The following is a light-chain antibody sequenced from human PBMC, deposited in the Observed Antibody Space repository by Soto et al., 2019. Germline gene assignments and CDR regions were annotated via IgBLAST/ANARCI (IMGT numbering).Light chain of an antibody. J-gene: IGKJ1*01. Sequence: DIQMTQSPSTLSASVGDRVTITCRASQSISTWLAWYQQKPGKAPKLLMHDASSLESGVPSRFSGSASGTEFTLTISSLQPDDFATYFCQQYSTYSWTFGQGTKGDIK. CDR2: DAS. CDR3: QQYSTYSWT. CDR1: QSISTW. V-gene: IGKV1-5*01.